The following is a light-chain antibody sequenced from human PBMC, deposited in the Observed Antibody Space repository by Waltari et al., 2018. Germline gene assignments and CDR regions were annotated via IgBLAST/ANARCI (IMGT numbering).Light chain of an antibody. J-gene: IGKJ3*01. Sequence: DIQMTQSPSPVSASVGDRVTITCRASQDIGNRLAWYKQKPGKAPNLLIYGTSSLQTGVPSRFSGSGSGTEFTLTISSLQPEDFGTYYCQQGKSFPITFGPGTKVEIK. CDR1: QDIGNR. CDR3: QQGKSFPIT. V-gene: IGKV1-12*01. CDR2: GTS.